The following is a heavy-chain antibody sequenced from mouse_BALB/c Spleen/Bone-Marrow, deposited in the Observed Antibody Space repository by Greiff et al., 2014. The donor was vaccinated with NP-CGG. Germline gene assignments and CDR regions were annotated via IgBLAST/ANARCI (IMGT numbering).Heavy chain of an antibody. CDR2: INPSNGRT. CDR1: GFTFTGYW. V-gene: IGHV1S81*02. Sequence: QVQLKQSGAGMVKPGASVKLSCKASGFTFTGYWMPWVEQRPGQGLWWIGEINPSNGRTNYNEKFKSMATLTVDKSSSTAYMQLSSLTSEDSAVFYCARLIYGSSYIVDFWGQGTSVTVPS. CDR3: ARLIYGSSYIVDF. J-gene: IGHJ4*01. D-gene: IGHD1-1*01.